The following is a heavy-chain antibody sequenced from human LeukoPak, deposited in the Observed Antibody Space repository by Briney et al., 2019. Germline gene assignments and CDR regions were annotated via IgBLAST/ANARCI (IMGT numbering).Heavy chain of an antibody. J-gene: IGHJ4*02. D-gene: IGHD3-10*01. V-gene: IGHV4-34*01. CDR3: ARGLDYYGSGSQGYYFDY. Sequence: PSETLSLTCAVYGGSFSGYYWSWIRQPPGKGLEWIGEIKHSGSTNYNPSLKSRVTISVDTSKNQFSLKLSSVTAADTAVYYCARGLDYYGSGSQGYYFDYWGQGTLVTVSS. CDR1: GGSFSGYY. CDR2: IKHSGST.